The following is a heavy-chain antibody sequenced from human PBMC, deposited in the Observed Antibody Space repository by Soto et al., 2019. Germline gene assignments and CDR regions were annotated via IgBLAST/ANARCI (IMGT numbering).Heavy chain of an antibody. Sequence: ASVKVSCKASGYTFTRYAMHWVRQAPGQRLEWMGWINAGNGNTKYSQKFQGRVTITRDTSESKAYMELSSLRSEDAAVYYCARDGVYCSSTSCSYNWFDPWGQGTLVTVSS. D-gene: IGHD2-2*01. CDR2: INAGNGNT. CDR1: GYTFTRYA. J-gene: IGHJ5*02. V-gene: IGHV1-3*01. CDR3: ARDGVYCSSTSCSYNWFDP.